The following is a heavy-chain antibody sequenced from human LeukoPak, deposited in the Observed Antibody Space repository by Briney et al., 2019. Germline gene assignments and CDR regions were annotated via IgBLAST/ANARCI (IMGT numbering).Heavy chain of an antibody. CDR1: GFTFSTYG. Sequence: GGSLRLSCTASGFTFSTYGIHWVRQAPGKGLEWVAFIQFDASEKYYVDSVEGRFTISRDNSKNTLYLQMNSLRGEDTAVYYCAKDVVGQQWPENYWGQGTLVTVST. CDR2: IQFDASEK. CDR3: AKDVVGQQWPENY. V-gene: IGHV3-30*02. J-gene: IGHJ4*02. D-gene: IGHD6-19*01.